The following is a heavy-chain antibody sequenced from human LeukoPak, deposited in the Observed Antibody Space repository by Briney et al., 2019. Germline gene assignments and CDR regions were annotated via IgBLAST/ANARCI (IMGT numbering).Heavy chain of an antibody. CDR2: ISSSGSTI. CDR1: GFTFSSYG. J-gene: IGHJ4*02. V-gene: IGHV3-48*04. D-gene: IGHD3-10*01. CDR3: ARDFPATKRSGDYVDY. Sequence: GGSLRLSCAASGFTFSSYGMHWVRQAPGKGLEWVSYISSSGSTIYYADSVKGRFTISRDNAKNSLYLQMNSLRAEDTAVYYCARDFPATKRSGDYVDYWGQGTLVTVSS.